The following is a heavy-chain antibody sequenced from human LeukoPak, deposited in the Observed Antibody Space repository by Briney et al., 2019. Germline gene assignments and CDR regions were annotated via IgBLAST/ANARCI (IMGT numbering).Heavy chain of an antibody. V-gene: IGHV3-23*01. Sequence: GGSLRLSCAASGFTFSSYGMSWVRQAPGKGLEWVSAISGSGGSTYYADSVKGRFTISRDNSKNTLYLQMNSLRAEDTAVYYCARGLTYYYDSSGYYYPGSPDYYYYYMDVWGKGTTVTISS. CDR3: ARGLTYYYDSSGYYYPGSPDYYYYYMDV. D-gene: IGHD3-22*01. J-gene: IGHJ6*03. CDR1: GFTFSSYG. CDR2: ISGSGGST.